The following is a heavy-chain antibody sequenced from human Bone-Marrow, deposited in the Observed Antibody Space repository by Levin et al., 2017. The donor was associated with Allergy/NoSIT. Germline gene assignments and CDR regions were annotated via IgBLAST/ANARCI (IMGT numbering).Heavy chain of an antibody. CDR1: GGSFSGYY. V-gene: IGHV4-34*01. CDR2: INHSGST. J-gene: IGHJ4*02. Sequence: GSLRLSCAVYGGSFSGYYWSWIRQPPGKGLEWIGEINHSGSTNYNPSLKSRVTISVDTSKNQFSLKLSSVTAADTAVYYCARGRDILTGYYKASTNYYFDYWGQGTLVTVSS. D-gene: IGHD3-9*01. CDR3: ARGRDILTGYYKASTNYYFDY.